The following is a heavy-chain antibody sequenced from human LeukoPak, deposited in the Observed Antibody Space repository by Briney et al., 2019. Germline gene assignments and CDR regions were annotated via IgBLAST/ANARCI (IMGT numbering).Heavy chain of an antibody. J-gene: IGHJ6*02. D-gene: IGHD2-21*02. CDR1: GFTFSNYE. Sequence: PGGSLRLSCAASGFTFSNYEMNWVRQAPGKGLEWISYISGRGSTIYYADSVKGRFTISRDSATNSLYLHMNSLRAEDTAIYYCARDPHCGSGCYYAFGLDVWGQGTTVTLSS. CDR3: ARDPHCGSGCYYAFGLDV. CDR2: ISGRGSTI. V-gene: IGHV3-48*03.